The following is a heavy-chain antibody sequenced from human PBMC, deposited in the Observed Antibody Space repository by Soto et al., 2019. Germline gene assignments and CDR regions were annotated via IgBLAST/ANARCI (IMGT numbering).Heavy chain of an antibody. D-gene: IGHD6-25*01. J-gene: IGHJ6*02. V-gene: IGHV4-39*07. Sequence: SETLSLTCTVSGGSISSSSYYWGWIRQPPGKGLEWIGSIYYSGSTYYNPSLKSRVTISVDTSKNQFSLKLSSVTAADTAVYYCARGPAADSFYGMDVWGQGTTVTVSS. CDR2: IYYSGST. CDR1: GGSISSSSYY. CDR3: ARGPAADSFYGMDV.